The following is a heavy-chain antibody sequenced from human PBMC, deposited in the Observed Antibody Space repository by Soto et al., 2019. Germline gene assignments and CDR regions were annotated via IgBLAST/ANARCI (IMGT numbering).Heavy chain of an antibody. V-gene: IGHV3-23*01. Sequence: GGSLRLSCAASGFTFSSYAMSWVRQAPGKGLEWVSAISGSGGSTYYADSVKGRFTISRDNSKNTLYLQMNSLRAEDTAVYYCAKHVVQLERRRQVRGTRDYYFDYWGQGTLVTVSS. J-gene: IGHJ4*02. CDR3: AKHVVQLERRRQVRGTRDYYFDY. CDR1: GFTFSSYA. CDR2: ISGSGGST. D-gene: IGHD1-1*01.